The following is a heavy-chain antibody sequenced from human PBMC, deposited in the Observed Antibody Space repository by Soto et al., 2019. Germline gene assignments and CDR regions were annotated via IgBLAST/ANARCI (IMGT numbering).Heavy chain of an antibody. Sequence: EVQLLESGAGLAQPGGSVRLSCAASGFTFNPYSMNWVRQAPGKGLEWVSTLRGVGAGTYYADSVKGRFTISRDKSTNTPYMQLSSLRAEDTAVYFCAKWFGISWQNYFDYWGQGTLVTLSS. CDR2: LRGVGAGT. CDR3: AKWFGISWQNYFDY. CDR1: GFTFNPYS. D-gene: IGHD6-13*01. J-gene: IGHJ4*02. V-gene: IGHV3-23*01.